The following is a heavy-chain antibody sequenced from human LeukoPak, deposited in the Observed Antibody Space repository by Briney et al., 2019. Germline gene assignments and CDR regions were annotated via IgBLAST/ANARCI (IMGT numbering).Heavy chain of an antibody. CDR3: ARGFGKVAANVFGGYTMDV. J-gene: IGHJ6*02. CDR1: GFTVNSNY. CDR2: VYTGGST. Sequence: PGGSLSLSCAASGFTVNSNYMRWARQAPGKGLEWVSLVYTGGSTYYADSVKGRFTIARDNSKNTLCLKMNSLRPEDTAVYYCARGFGKVAANVFGGYTMDVWGQGTTVTVSS. V-gene: IGHV3-66*02. D-gene: IGHD6-6*01.